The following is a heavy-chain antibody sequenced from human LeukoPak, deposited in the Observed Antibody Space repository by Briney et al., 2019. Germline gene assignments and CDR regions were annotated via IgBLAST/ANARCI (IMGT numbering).Heavy chain of an antibody. D-gene: IGHD6-19*01. CDR3: ARTIAVAGPYYFDY. V-gene: IGHV3-30*03. J-gene: IGHJ4*02. Sequence: GGSLRLSCAASGFTFSSYGMHWVRQAPGKGLEWVAVISYDGSNKYYADSVKGRFTISRDNSKNTLYLQMNSLRSDDTAVYYCARTIAVAGPYYFDYWGQGTLVTVSS. CDR1: GFTFSSYG. CDR2: ISYDGSNK.